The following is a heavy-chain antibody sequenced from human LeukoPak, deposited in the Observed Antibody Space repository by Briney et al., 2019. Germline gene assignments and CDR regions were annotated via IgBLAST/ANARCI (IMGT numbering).Heavy chain of an antibody. Sequence: PGGSLRLSCAASGFTFSNYGMSWVRQAPGKGLEWVSSITNNAGSTFYADSMKGRFTISRDNSKNTLYLQMNSLRAEDTAVYYCASRGGGYYYLYWGQGTLVTVSS. CDR2: ITNNAGST. D-gene: IGHD3-22*01. V-gene: IGHV3-23*01. J-gene: IGHJ4*02. CDR1: GFTFSNYG. CDR3: ASRGGGYYYLY.